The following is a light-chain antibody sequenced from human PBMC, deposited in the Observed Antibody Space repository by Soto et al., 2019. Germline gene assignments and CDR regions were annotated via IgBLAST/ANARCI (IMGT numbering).Light chain of an antibody. CDR2: TAS. J-gene: IGKJ5*01. CDR1: QSVTRY. V-gene: IGKV1-39*01. Sequence: DIQMTQSPSSLSTSVGDRVTITCRASQSVTRYLNWYQRKPWKAPKLLIYTASNLQGGVPSRFTGSGSGTYFTPTIISLQPEEFATYYCQQTYSTPITFGQGTRLEIK. CDR3: QQTYSTPIT.